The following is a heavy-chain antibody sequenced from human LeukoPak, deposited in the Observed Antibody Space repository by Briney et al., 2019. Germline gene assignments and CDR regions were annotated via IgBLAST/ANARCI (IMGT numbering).Heavy chain of an antibody. V-gene: IGHV4-59*01. CDR3: AKLLWFGEADNWLDP. CDR1: GGPISTYY. D-gene: IGHD3-10*01. Sequence: SETLSLTCTVSGGPISTYYWSWIRQPPGKGLEWIGYIYHSGSTNYNPSLKSRVTISVDTSKNQFSLKLSSVTAADTAVYYCAKLLWFGEADNWLDPWGQGTLVTVSS. J-gene: IGHJ5*02. CDR2: IYHSGST.